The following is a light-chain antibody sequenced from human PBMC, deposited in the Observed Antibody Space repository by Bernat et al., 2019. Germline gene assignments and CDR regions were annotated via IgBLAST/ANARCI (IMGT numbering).Light chain of an antibody. J-gene: IGLJ3*02. V-gene: IGLV3-19*01. CDR1: SLRSYY. CDR3: VSRDSSGHHQCV. CDR2: GKN. Sequence: SSELSQDSAVSVALGQTVRITCQGDSLRSYYASWYQQKPGQAPVLVLYGKNTRPSGIPDRVSRSNSRHTASLTVTAAQTEDEADYYCVSRDSSGHHQCVFGRGTELTVL.